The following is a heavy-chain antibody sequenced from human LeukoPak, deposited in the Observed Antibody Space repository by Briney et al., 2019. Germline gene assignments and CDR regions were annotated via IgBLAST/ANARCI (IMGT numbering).Heavy chain of an antibody. V-gene: IGHV3-20*04. J-gene: IGHJ4*02. Sequence: RPGGSLRLPCTVSGFAFDEHGMSWVRQVPGKGLEWVSGVNWSGGSTGYADPLRRRFTISRDNAKNSLYLQMDSPRAEDTALYYCARAAITSPFYFDFLGQGTLVTVSS. D-gene: IGHD2-2*01. CDR2: VNWSGGST. CDR3: ARAAITSPFYFDF. CDR1: GFAFDEHG.